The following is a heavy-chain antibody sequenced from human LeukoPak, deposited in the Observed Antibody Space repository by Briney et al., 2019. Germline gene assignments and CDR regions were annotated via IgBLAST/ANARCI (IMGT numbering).Heavy chain of an antibody. V-gene: IGHV3-7*01. CDR3: ARDLTYGLPGI. Sequence: GGSLRLSCAASGFTFSSSYMNWVRQAPGKGLEWVANIKQDGSEKYYVDSVKGRFTTSRDNAQNSLYLQMNSLRAEDTAVYYCARDLTYGLPGIWGQGTMVTVSS. CDR2: IKQDGSEK. J-gene: IGHJ3*02. CDR1: GFTFSSSY. D-gene: IGHD3-10*01.